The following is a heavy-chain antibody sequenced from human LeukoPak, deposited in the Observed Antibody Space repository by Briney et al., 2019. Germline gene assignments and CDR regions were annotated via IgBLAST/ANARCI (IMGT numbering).Heavy chain of an antibody. D-gene: IGHD1-26*01. CDR1: GFTFDDYA. V-gene: IGHV3-9*01. Sequence: GGSLRLSCAASGFTFDDYAMHWVRQAPGKGLEWVSGISWNSGSIGYADSVKGRFTISRDNAKNSLYLQMNSLRAEDTAVYYCARDPGYSGSYSFDYWGQGTLVTVSS. J-gene: IGHJ4*02. CDR3: ARDPGYSGSYSFDY. CDR2: ISWNSGSI.